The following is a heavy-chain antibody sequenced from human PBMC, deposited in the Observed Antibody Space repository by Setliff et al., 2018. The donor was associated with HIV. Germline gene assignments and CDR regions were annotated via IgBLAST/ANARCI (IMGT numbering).Heavy chain of an antibody. D-gene: IGHD2-8*02. V-gene: IGHV4-34*01. Sequence: PSETLSLTCAVYGGSFSDYFWSWIRQPPGKRLEWIGEINHTGRTKYNPSLKSRVSISVDTSKNQFSLRLTSVTGSDTAVYYCARPYTGVPWTWGQGMLVTVSS. CDR2: INHTGRT. J-gene: IGHJ5*02. CDR1: GGSFSDYF. CDR3: ARPYTGVPWT.